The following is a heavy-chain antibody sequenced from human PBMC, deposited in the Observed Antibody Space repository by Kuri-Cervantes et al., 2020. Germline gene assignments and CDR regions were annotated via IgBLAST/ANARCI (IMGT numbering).Heavy chain of an antibody. CDR2: INHSGST. CDR1: GGSFSGYY. V-gene: IGHV4-34*01. D-gene: IGHD6-13*01. CDR3: ARVFVEAAASTQTFDP. J-gene: IGHJ5*02. Sequence: SETLSLTCAVYGGSFSGYYWSWIRQPPGKGLEWIGEINHSGSTNYNPSLKSRVTISVDTSKNQFSLKLSSVTAADTAVYYCARVFVEAAASTQTFDPWGRGTLVTDSS.